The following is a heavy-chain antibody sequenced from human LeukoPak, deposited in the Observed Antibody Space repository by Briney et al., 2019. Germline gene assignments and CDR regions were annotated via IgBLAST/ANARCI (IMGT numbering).Heavy chain of an antibody. CDR2: IYYSGST. D-gene: IGHD3-10*01. J-gene: IGHJ4*02. CDR1: GGSISSSSYY. V-gene: IGHV4-39*07. CDR3: TRLRYYGSGSYGEYYFDY. Sequence: SETLSLTCTVSGGSISSSSYYWGWIRQPPGKGLEWIGSIYYSGSTYYNPSLKSRVTISVDTSKNQFSLKLSSVTAADTAVYYCTRLRYYGSGSYGEYYFDYWGQGTLVTVSS.